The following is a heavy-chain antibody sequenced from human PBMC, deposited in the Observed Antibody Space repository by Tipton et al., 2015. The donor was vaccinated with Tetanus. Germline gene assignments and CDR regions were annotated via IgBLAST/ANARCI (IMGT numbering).Heavy chain of an antibody. CDR3: ARPHDGYSYGVDY. D-gene: IGHD5-18*01. CDR1: GFTFSSYS. V-gene: IGHV3-21*01. J-gene: IGHJ4*02. CDR2: ISSSSSYI. Sequence: SLRLSCAASGFTFSSYSMNWVRQAPGKGLEWVSSISSSSSYIYYADSVKGRFTISRDNAKNSLYLQMNSLRAEDTAVYYCARPHDGYSYGVDYWGQEPLVAVSS.